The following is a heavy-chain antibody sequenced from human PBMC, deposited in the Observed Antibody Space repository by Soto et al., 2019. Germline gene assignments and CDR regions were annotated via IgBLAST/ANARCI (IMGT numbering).Heavy chain of an antibody. CDR3: ARDRKDSSGYYTIRYYYYGMDV. Sequence: QVQLQESGPGLVKPSETLSLTCTVSGGSISSYYWSWIRQPPGKGLELIGYIYDSGSTNYNPSLTGRVTISVDTSKNQFSLKLSSVTAADTAVYYCARDRKDSSGYYTIRYYYYGMDVWGQGTTVTVSS. CDR1: GGSISSYY. CDR2: IYDSGST. J-gene: IGHJ6*02. V-gene: IGHV4-59*01. D-gene: IGHD3-22*01.